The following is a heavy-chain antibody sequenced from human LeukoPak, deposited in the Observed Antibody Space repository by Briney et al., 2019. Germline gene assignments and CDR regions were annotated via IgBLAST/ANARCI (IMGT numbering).Heavy chain of an antibody. CDR1: GGSIITNSYN. CDR2: IHYSGST. Sequence: SETLSLTCAVSGGSIITNSYNWGWIRQPPGKGLEWIGSIHYSGSTYDNPSLKSRVTLSVDTSKNQFSLKLSSVTAADTAVYYCARLAARHAFDIWGQGTMVTVSS. D-gene: IGHD6-6*01. J-gene: IGHJ3*02. V-gene: IGHV4-39*07. CDR3: ARLAARHAFDI.